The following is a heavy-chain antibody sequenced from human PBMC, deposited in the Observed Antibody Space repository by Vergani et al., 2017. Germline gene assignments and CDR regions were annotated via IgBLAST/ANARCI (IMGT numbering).Heavy chain of an antibody. D-gene: IGHD3-16*01. J-gene: IGHJ5*02. Sequence: QVQLQESGPGLVKPSETLSLTCTVSGYSISSVYYWGWIRQPPGKGLDCMGSISHSGKTYSNPSVKSRVTISVDTSKNQFSLKLSSVPAAYTAVYYCARDSGGYVWGSYEAWFDPWSQGTLVTVYS. CDR1: GYSISSVYY. CDR2: ISHSGKT. CDR3: ARDSGGYVWGSYEAWFDP. V-gene: IGHV4-38-2*02.